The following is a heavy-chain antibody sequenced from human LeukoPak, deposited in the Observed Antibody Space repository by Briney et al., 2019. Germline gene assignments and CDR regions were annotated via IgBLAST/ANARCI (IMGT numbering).Heavy chain of an antibody. CDR3: ARGNIKFDY. CDR1: GFTFSTYI. J-gene: IGHJ4*02. CDR2: ISSSSDYI. V-gene: IGHV3-21*01. Sequence: GGSLRLSCAASGFTFSTYIMNWVRQAPGKGLEWVSSISSSSDYIYYVDSVKGRFTISRDNAKNSLYLQVNSLRAEDTAVYYCARGNIKFDYWGQGTLATVSS.